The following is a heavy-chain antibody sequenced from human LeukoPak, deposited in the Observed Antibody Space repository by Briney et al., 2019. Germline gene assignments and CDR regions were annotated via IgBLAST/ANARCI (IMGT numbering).Heavy chain of an antibody. CDR3: ARQYYDSSGLNWFDP. D-gene: IGHD3-22*01. CDR1: VYTFTGYY. J-gene: IGHJ5*02. Sequence: ASVKVSCKASVYTFTGYYMHWVLQAPGQGLEWMGWINPNSGGTNYAQKFQGRVTMTRDTSISTAYMELSRLRSDDTAVYYCARQYYDSSGLNWFDPWGQGTLVTVSS. V-gene: IGHV1-2*02. CDR2: INPNSGGT.